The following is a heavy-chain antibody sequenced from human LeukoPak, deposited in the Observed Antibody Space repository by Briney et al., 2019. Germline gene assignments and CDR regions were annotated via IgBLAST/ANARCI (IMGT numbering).Heavy chain of an antibody. V-gene: IGHV1-8*01. J-gene: IGHJ3*02. D-gene: IGHD6-19*01. CDR1: GYTFTSYD. CDR3: AREWTTGYSSGWYQGDAFDI. Sequence: ASVKVSCKASGYTFTSYDINWVRQATGQGLEWMGWMNPNSGNTGYAQKFQGRVTMTRNTSISTAHMELSSLRSEDTAVYYCAREWTTGYSSGWYQGDAFDIWGQGTMVTVSS. CDR2: MNPNSGNT.